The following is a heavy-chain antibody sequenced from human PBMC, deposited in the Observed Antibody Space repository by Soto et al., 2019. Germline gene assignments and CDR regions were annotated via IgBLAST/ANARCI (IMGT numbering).Heavy chain of an antibody. Sequence: EVQLLESGGGLEQPGGSLRLSCAASGFSFSSNAMSWVRQAPGKGLEWVSSISGSGGSTYYADSVKGRFTISRDNSKNTLYLQMNSLRAEDTAVYYCAKWVRTNDYSNYDYWGQGTLVTVSS. V-gene: IGHV3-23*01. CDR1: GFSFSSNA. D-gene: IGHD4-4*01. CDR2: ISGSGGST. CDR3: AKWVRTNDYSNYDY. J-gene: IGHJ4*02.